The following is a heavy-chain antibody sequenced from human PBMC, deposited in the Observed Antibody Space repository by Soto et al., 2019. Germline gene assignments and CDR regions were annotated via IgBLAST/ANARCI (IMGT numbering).Heavy chain of an antibody. J-gene: IGHJ6*02. CDR3: AKGESEGYDFWSGYYSYYGMDV. CDR1: GFTFSSYA. D-gene: IGHD3-3*01. Sequence: PGGSLRLSCAASGFTFSSYAMSWVRQAPGKGLEWVSATSGSGGSTYYADSVKGRFTISRDNSKNTLYLQMNSLRAEDTAVYYCAKGESEGYDFWSGYYSYYGMDVWGQGTTVTVSS. CDR2: TSGSGGST. V-gene: IGHV3-23*01.